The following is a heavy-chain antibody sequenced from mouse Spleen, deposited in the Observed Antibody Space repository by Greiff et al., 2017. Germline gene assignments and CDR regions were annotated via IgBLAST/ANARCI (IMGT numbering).Heavy chain of an antibody. D-gene: IGHD1-1*01. CDR1: GFTFSSYG. CDR2: ISSGGSYT. J-gene: IGHJ2*01. CDR3: ARQYYGSSYLFDY. Sequence: VQLKESGGDLVKPGGSLKLSCAASGFTFSSYGMSWVRQTPDKRLEWVATISSGGSYTYYPDSVKGRFTISRDNAKNTLYLQMSSLKSEDTAMYYCARQYYGSSYLFDYWGQGTTLTVSS. V-gene: IGHV5-6*01.